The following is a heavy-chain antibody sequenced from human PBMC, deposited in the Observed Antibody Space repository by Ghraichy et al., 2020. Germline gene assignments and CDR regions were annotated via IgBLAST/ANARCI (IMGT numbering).Heavy chain of an antibody. V-gene: IGHV4-61*01. J-gene: IGHJ4*02. CDR2: LHYGGST. Sequence: SETLSLTCTVSGGSVSSGSYYWSWIRKPPGKGLEWIGFLHYGGSTNYNPSLKSRVAISVDTSKNQFSLKLTSVTTADTAVYFCARDPWELQPGWGFDSWGRGTLVTVSS. CDR3: ARDPWELQPGWGFDS. CDR1: GGSVSSGSYY. D-gene: IGHD1-26*01.